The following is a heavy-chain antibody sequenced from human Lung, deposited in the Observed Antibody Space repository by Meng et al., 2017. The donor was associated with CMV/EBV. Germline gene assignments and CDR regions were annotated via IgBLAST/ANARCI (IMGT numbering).Heavy chain of an antibody. J-gene: IGHJ4*02. D-gene: IGHD3-22*01. CDR3: AKVYQWLLLGPFDY. CDR1: RFTFSSYA. V-gene: IGHV3-23*01. CDR2: ISGSGGKT. Sequence: GESXKISCAASRFTFSSYAMTWVRQAPGKGLEWVSVISGSGGKTHYADSVKGRFTISRDNSKNTLFLQMNSLRAEDTAVYYCAKVYQWLLLGPFDYWGQGTLVTVSS.